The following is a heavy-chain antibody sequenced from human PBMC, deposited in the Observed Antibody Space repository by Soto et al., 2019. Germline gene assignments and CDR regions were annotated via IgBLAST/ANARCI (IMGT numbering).Heavy chain of an antibody. V-gene: IGHV3-23*01. CDR1: GFTFSNYA. J-gene: IGHJ4*02. CDR2: ISGSGTIT. Sequence: EGQLLESGGGLVQPGGSLRLSCAASGFTFSNYAMSWVRQAPGKGLEWVSGISGSGTITYYADSVKGRFTISRDNSRNTLYLQLISLRVEDTAIYYCAKLSVGAPTLGHWGQGTLVTVSS. CDR3: AKLSVGAPTLGH. D-gene: IGHD1-26*01.